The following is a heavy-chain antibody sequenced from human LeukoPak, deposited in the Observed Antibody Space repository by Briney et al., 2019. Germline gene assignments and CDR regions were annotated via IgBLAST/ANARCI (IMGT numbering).Heavy chain of an antibody. D-gene: IGHD3-10*01. CDR2: IKRDGSDK. Sequence: GGSLRLSCAASRFTFSSYWMSWVRQAPGKGLEWVANIKRDGSDKYYVDSVKGRFTISRDNAKNSLFLQMNNLRAEDTAVYYCTRDSQGSGIYSVGYWGQGTLVTVSS. CDR1: RFTFSSYW. V-gene: IGHV3-7*05. CDR3: TRDSQGSGIYSVGY. J-gene: IGHJ4*02.